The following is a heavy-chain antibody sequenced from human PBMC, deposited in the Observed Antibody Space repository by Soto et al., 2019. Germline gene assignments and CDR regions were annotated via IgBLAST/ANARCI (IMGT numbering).Heavy chain of an antibody. D-gene: IGHD2-2*01. CDR2: ISSTTNYI. CDR3: ARGSTSWYFDF. CDR1: GFTFTRYS. V-gene: IGHV3-21*01. Sequence: PGGSLRLSCAASGFTFTRYSMNWVRQAPGKGLEWVSSISSTTNYIYYGDSVKGRFTVSRDNAKNSLTLQMSGLRAEDTAVYYCARGSTSWYFDFWGQGTLVTVSS. J-gene: IGHJ4*02.